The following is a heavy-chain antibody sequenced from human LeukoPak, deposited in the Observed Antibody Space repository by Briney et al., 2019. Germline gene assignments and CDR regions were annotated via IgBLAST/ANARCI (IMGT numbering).Heavy chain of an antibody. D-gene: IGHD6-6*01. CDR2: ISAYNGNT. J-gene: IGHJ4*02. V-gene: IGHV1-18*01. Sequence: GASVKVSCKASGYTFTSYGISWVRQAPGQGREWMGWISAYNGNTNYAQKLQGRVTMTTDTSTSTAYMELRSLRSDDTAVYYCARGHAGAARSPFDYWGQGTLVTVSS. CDR1: GYTFTSYG. CDR3: ARGHAGAARSPFDY.